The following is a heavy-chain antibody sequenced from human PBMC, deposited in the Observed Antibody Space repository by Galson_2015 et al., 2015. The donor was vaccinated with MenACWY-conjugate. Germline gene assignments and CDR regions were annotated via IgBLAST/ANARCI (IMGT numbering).Heavy chain of an antibody. CDR3: ARVPGYSYGYYDW. D-gene: IGHD5-18*01. CDR1: GFTFSTYS. J-gene: IGHJ4*02. CDR2: ISSSSSTI. V-gene: IGHV3-48*02. Sequence: SLRLSCAASGFTFSTYSMNRVRQAPGKGLEWVSYISSSSSTIYYADSVKGRFTISRDNAKNSLYLQMNTLRDEDTAVYYCARVPGYSYGYYDWWGQGTLVTVSS.